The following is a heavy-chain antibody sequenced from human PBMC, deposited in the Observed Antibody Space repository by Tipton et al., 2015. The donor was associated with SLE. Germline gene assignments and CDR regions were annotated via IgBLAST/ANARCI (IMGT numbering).Heavy chain of an antibody. V-gene: IGHV4-38-2*02. D-gene: IGHD2-2*01. CDR3: ARGCSSSTCEPSYFFGMDV. Sequence: TLSLTCTVSGYSISSGFYWSWIRQPPGKGLEWIGEVFRGGSTNYSPSLESRVTITVDMSKNQFSLRLISVTAADTAVYYCARGCSSSTCEPSYFFGMDVWGQGTTVTVSS. CDR1: GYSISSGFY. CDR2: VFRGGST. J-gene: IGHJ6*02.